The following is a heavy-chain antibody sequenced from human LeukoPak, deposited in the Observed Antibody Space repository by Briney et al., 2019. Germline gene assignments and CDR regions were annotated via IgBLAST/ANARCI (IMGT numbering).Heavy chain of an antibody. D-gene: IGHD3-10*01. CDR3: ARSSITMVRGVITPSHYYYYGMDV. J-gene: IGHJ6*02. V-gene: IGHV4-59*01. CDR1: GGSISSYY. Sequence: SETLSLTCTVSGGSISSYYWSWIRQPPGKGLEWIGYIYYSGSTNYNPSLKSRVTISVDTSKNQFSLKLSSVTAADTAVYYCARSSITMVRGVITPSHYYYYGMDVWGQGTTVTVSS. CDR2: IYYSGST.